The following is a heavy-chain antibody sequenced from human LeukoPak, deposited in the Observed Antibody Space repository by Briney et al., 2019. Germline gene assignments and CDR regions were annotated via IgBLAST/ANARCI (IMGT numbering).Heavy chain of an antibody. CDR2: IYYSGST. Sequence: SETLSLTCTVFGGSISSYYWSWIRQPPGKGLEWIGYIYYSGSTNYNPSLKSRVTISVKTSKNQFSLKLSSVTAADTAVYYCARDQVVRGVIRGRAFDYWGQGTLVTVSS. D-gene: IGHD3-10*01. CDR3: ARDQVVRGVIRGRAFDY. CDR1: GGSISSYY. V-gene: IGHV4-59*01. J-gene: IGHJ4*02.